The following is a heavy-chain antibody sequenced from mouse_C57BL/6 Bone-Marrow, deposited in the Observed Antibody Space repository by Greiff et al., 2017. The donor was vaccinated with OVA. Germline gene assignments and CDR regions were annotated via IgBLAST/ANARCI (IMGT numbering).Heavy chain of an antibody. CDR1: GYTFTRYG. CDR3: ARGGFLFDY. Sequence: QVQLQQSGAALARPGASVKLSCKASGYTFTRYGISWVKQRTGQGLEWIGVIYPRSGNTYYNEKFKGEATLTADKSSSTAYMELRSLTSEDSAVYFCARGGFLFDYWGQGTTLTVSS. V-gene: IGHV1-81*01. J-gene: IGHJ2*01. CDR2: IYPRSGNT.